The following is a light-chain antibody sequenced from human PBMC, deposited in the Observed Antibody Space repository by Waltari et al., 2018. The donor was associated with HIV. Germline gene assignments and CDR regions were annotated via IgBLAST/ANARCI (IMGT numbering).Light chain of an antibody. CDR1: DSDFGLYIF. V-gene: IGLV2-14*03. CDR3: ASFTGDNSLL. J-gene: IGLJ3*02. Sequence: SAVTQPASVSGLPGHSITISCSGDDSDFGLYIFFSWDQQHPGKLPRLILYDVDSRASAISARFAVSKSGHTASLNISGLRAEDEADYYCASFTGDNSLLFGGGTKVTVL. CDR2: DVD.